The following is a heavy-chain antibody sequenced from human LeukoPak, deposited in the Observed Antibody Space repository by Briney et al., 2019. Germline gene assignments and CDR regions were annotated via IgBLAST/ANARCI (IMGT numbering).Heavy chain of an antibody. D-gene: IGHD3-9*01. CDR3: ARDAPFFDWLLSGFDY. Sequence: ASVKVSCKASGYTFTGYYMHWVRQAPGQGLEWMGWINPNSGGTNYAQKLQGRVTMTTDTSTSTAYMELRSLRSDDTAVYYCARDAPFFDWLLSGFDYWGQGTLVTVSS. J-gene: IGHJ4*02. CDR1: GYTFTGYY. V-gene: IGHV1-2*02. CDR2: INPNSGGT.